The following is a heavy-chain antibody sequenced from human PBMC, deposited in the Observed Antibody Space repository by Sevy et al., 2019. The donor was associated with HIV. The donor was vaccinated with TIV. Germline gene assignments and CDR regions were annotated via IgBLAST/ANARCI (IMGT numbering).Heavy chain of an antibody. J-gene: IGHJ4*02. Sequence: SETLSLTCTVSGGSVSSGSYYWSWIRQPPGKGLGWIGYIYYSGSTNYNPSLKSRVTISVDTSKNQFSLKLSSVTAADTAVYYCAMGLRDLFDYWGQGTLVTVSS. CDR3: AMGLRDLFDY. V-gene: IGHV4-61*01. D-gene: IGHD5-12*01. CDR1: GGSVSSGSYY. CDR2: IYYSGST.